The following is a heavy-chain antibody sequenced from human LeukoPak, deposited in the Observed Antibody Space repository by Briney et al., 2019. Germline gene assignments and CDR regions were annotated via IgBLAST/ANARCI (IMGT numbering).Heavy chain of an antibody. CDR2: ISYSGST. CDR1: GGSISSYY. D-gene: IGHD6-19*01. Sequence: PSETLSLTCTVSGGSISSYYWGWIRQPPGKGLEWIGYISYSGSTNYNPSLKSRVTISGDTSKNQFSLKLSSVTAADTAVYYCARQVSGWAAIDYWGQGTLVTVSS. CDR3: ARQVSGWAAIDY. J-gene: IGHJ4*02. V-gene: IGHV4-59*08.